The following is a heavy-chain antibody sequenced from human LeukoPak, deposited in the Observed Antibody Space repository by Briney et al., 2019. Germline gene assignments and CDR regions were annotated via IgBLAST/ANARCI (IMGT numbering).Heavy chain of an antibody. Sequence: SETLSLTCSVSGYCVTRGHYWGWIRQPPGKGLEWIGNIYHTGSAHYNPSLKSRVTISVDTSKNQFSLKLSSVTAADTAVYYCARYCTSTTCILRGFDYWGQGTLVTVSS. CDR2: IYHTGSA. J-gene: IGHJ4*02. D-gene: IGHD2-2*01. CDR1: GYCVTRGHY. V-gene: IGHV4-38-2*01. CDR3: ARYCTSTTCILRGFDY.